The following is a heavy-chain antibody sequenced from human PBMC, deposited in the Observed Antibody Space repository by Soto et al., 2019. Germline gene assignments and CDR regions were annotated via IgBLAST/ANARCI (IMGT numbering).Heavy chain of an antibody. J-gene: IGHJ3*02. V-gene: IGHV2-70*01. CDR2: IDWDDDK. CDR1: GFSLSTSGMF. CDR3: ARIPPGQPGFDI. Sequence: SGPTPVNPTQTLTLTCTFSGFSLSTSGMFVSWFRQPPGKALELLALIDWDDDKYYSTSQKTSLTISKDTSKNQVVLTMTNMDPVDTPTYYCARIPPGQPGFDIWGQGTMVTVSS.